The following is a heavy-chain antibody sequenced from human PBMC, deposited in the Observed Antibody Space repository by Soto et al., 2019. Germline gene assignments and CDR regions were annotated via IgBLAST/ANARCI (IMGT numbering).Heavy chain of an antibody. D-gene: IGHD3-10*01. CDR1: GGSVNIGTYY. CDR3: AREPVI. V-gene: IGHV4-31*03. CDR2: IHYSGST. J-gene: IGHJ4*02. Sequence: SETLSLTCTVPGGSVNIGTYYWSWIRQPPGKGLEWIGFIHYSGSTYYNPSLKSRVTVSVDTSKNQFSLKLSSVTAADTAVYYCAREPVIWGQGTPVTVSS.